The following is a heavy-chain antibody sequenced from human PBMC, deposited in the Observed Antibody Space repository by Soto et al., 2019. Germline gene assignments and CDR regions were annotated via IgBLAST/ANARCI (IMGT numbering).Heavy chain of an antibody. V-gene: IGHV4-38-2*02. CDR3: ARDQVKNYYYYGMDV. CDR1: GYSISSGYY. J-gene: IGHJ6*02. Sequence: LTETLHRTCSVSGYSISSGYYWGWTRPPPGRALEGSGRTYYSGRTSYNRSLKSRVTISVDTSKQQFSMKLSSVTAADTAVYYCARDQVKNYYYYGMDVWGRGTTVT. CDR2: TYYSGRT.